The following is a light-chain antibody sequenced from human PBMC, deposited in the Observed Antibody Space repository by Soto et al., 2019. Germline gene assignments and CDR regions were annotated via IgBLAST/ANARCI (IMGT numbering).Light chain of an antibody. V-gene: IGKV3-20*01. CDR3: QQYGDSPLT. J-gene: IGKJ3*01. CDR2: AAS. CDR1: QSVTVNS. Sequence: DIVLTQSPGTLSLSPGDRATLSCRASQSVTVNSLAWYQQKPGQAPRLLIYAASTRAAAVPDRFTGSGSGTDFALTISRLEPEDFGVYYCQQYGDSPLTSGPGTKVDIK.